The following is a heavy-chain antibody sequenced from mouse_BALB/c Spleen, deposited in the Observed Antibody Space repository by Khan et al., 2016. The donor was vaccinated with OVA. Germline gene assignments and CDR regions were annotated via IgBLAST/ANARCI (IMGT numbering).Heavy chain of an antibody. CDR2: ISSAATYT. CDR1: GFTFSSFV. Sequence: EVELVESGGGLVEPGGSLKLSCAASGFTFSSFVMSWVRQTPEKRLEWVATISSAATYTYYPDSVKGRFTISRDNAKNTLYLQMNSLRSDDTAIYYCTKGNYGWFAYWGQGTLVTVST. D-gene: IGHD2-1*01. J-gene: IGHJ3*01. V-gene: IGHV5-9-1*01. CDR3: TKGNYGWFAY.